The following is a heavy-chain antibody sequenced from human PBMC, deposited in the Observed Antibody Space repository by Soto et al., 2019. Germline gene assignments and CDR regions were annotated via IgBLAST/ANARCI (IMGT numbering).Heavy chain of an antibody. J-gene: IGHJ4*02. CDR2: IYYSGST. V-gene: IGHV4-59*01. CDR1: GGSISSYY. CDR3: ARDSSGLLDY. Sequence: SETLSLTCTVSGGSISSYYWSWIRQPPGKGLEWIGYIYYSGSTNYNPSLKSRVTISVDTSKNQFSLKLSSVTAADTAVYYCARDSSGLLDYWGQGTLVTSPQ. D-gene: IGHD3-3*01.